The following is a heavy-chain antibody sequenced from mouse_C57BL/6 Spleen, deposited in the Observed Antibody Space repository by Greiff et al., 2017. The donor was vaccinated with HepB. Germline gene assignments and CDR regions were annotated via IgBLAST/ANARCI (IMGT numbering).Heavy chain of an antibody. CDR2: ISSGSSTI. V-gene: IGHV5-17*01. Sequence: EVQLVESGGGLVKPGGSLKLSCAASGFTFSDYGMHWVRQAPEKGLEWVAYISSGSSTIYYADTVKGRFTISRDNAKNTLFLQMTSLRSEDTAMYYCARITTVHYWYFDVWGTGTTVTVSS. J-gene: IGHJ1*03. CDR1: GFTFSDYG. CDR3: ARITTVHYWYFDV. D-gene: IGHD1-1*01.